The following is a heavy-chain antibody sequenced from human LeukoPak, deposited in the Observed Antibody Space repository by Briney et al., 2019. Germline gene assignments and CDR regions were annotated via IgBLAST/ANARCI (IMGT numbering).Heavy chain of an antibody. Sequence: GGSLRLSCAASGFTVSSNYMSWVRQAPGKGLEWVSVIYSGGSTYYADSVKGRFTISRDNSKNTLYLQMNSLRAEDTAVYYCARDLYVWGSYRRPDAFDIWGQGTMVTVSS. CDR3: ARDLYVWGSYRRPDAFDI. CDR2: IYSGGST. V-gene: IGHV3-66*01. J-gene: IGHJ3*02. CDR1: GFTVSSNY. D-gene: IGHD3-16*02.